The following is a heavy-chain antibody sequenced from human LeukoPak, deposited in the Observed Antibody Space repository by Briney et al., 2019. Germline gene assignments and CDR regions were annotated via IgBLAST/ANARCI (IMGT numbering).Heavy chain of an antibody. CDR3: ARASDGTEDY. Sequence: GRSLRLSCAASGFTFSSYAMHWVRQAPGKGLEWVAVISYDGGNKYYADSVKGRFTISRDNSKNTLYLQMNSLRAEDTAVYYCARASDGTEDYWGQGTLVTVSS. V-gene: IGHV3-30*04. CDR2: ISYDGGNK. J-gene: IGHJ4*02. D-gene: IGHD5-18*01. CDR1: GFTFSSYA.